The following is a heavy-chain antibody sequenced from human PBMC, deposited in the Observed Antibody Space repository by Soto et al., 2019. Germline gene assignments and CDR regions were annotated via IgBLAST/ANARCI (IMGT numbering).Heavy chain of an antibody. Sequence: QVQLQESGPGLVKPSGTLSLTCAVSGGSISSNNWWSWVRQPPGKGLEWIGEIYHSGSTNYNPSLNSRVTISLDKSKNQYSLKLSAVAAADTAVYYCARLAVAGSGYDYWGQGTLVTVSS. J-gene: IGHJ4*02. CDR1: GGSISSNNW. V-gene: IGHV4-4*02. D-gene: IGHD6-19*01. CDR2: IYHSGST. CDR3: ARLAVAGSGYDY.